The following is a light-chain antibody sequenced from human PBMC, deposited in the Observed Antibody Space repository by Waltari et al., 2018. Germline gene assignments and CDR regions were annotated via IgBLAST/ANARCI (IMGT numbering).Light chain of an antibody. CDR3: QQSYSTLWT. CDR1: KNIATY. J-gene: IGKJ1*01. Sequence: DVQMTQSPSSLSASVGDRVTITCRAGKNIATYLNWYQHKPGTAPRLLIYGASSLQSGVPSRFSAGGSGKEFTLTISSLEPDDFATYYCQQSYSTLWTFGQGTKVEIK. CDR2: GAS. V-gene: IGKV1-39*01.